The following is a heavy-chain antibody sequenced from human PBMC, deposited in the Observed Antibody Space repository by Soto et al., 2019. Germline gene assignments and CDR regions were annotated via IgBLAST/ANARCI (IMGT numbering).Heavy chain of an antibody. CDR1: GFTFSSYG. CDR3: ARDRVRYCSGGSCYGDDAFDI. J-gene: IGHJ3*02. CDR2: IWYDGSNK. Sequence: QVQLVESGGGVVQPGRSLRLPCAASGFTFSSYGMHWVRQAPGKGLEWVAVIWYDGSNKYYADSVKGRFTISRDNSKNTLYLQMNSLRAEDTAVYYCARDRVRYCSGGSCYGDDAFDIWGQGTMVTVSS. V-gene: IGHV3-33*01. D-gene: IGHD2-15*01.